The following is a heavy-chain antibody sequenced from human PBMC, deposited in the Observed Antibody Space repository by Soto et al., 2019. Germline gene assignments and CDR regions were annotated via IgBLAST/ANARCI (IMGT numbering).Heavy chain of an antibody. CDR1: GGTFKNYT. J-gene: IGHJ2*01. CDR2: IIPLFGTA. Sequence: QVQLVHSGAELTKTGSSGKVSCKASGGTFKNYTFGWVRLAPGQGLEGMGVIIPLFGTATYAQRLQGGLTIPAENSTARGYMELSSRRSKDPAGNYCGKAAKGNSEAKSDSYTDGFLHL. CDR3: GKAAKGNSEAKSDSYTDGFLHL. D-gene: IGHD3-16*01. V-gene: IGHV1-69*06.